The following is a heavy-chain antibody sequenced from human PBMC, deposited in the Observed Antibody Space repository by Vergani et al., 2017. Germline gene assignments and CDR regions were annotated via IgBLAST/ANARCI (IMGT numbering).Heavy chain of an antibody. V-gene: IGHV2-70*12. J-gene: IGHJ4*02. CDR2: IDWDDDK. CDR3: SQSPCTWEAFVY. Sequence: QITLKESGPTLVKPTQTLTLTCTFSGFSLTTRGVAVGWIRQPPGKALEWLARIDWDDDKYYSTSLKTRLTISKDTSKNQVVLTMTNMDPVDTATYYCSQSPCTWEAFVYWGQGTLVTVSS. CDR1: GFSLTTRGVA. D-gene: IGHD1-26*01.